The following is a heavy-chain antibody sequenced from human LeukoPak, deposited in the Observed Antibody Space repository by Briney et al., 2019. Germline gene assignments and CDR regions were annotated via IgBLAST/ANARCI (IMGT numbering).Heavy chain of an antibody. J-gene: IGHJ4*02. CDR2: IFYSRNT. D-gene: IGHD3-9*01. V-gene: IGHV4-39*07. CDR3: ARDLSFDWFPYYFDY. CDR1: SGSVSNSHYY. Sequence: PSETLSLTCTVSSGSVSNSHYYWAWVRQPPGKGLEWLGSIFYSRNTHYNPSLKSPVTISIDTSKNQFSLKVSSVTAADTAIYYCARDLSFDWFPYYFDYWGQGILVTVSS.